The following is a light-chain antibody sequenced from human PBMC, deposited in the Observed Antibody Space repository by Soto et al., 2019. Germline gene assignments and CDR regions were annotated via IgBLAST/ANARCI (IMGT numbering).Light chain of an antibody. V-gene: IGKV3-20*01. CDR3: QQYASSPIT. J-gene: IGKJ5*01. Sequence: EIVLTQSPGTLSLSPGERATLSCRASQSVSSNFLAWYQQKSGQAPRLLIYVASSRATGIPGRFSGSGSGTDFTLTISRLELEDFAVYYCQQYASSPITFGQGTRLEIK. CDR1: QSVSSNF. CDR2: VAS.